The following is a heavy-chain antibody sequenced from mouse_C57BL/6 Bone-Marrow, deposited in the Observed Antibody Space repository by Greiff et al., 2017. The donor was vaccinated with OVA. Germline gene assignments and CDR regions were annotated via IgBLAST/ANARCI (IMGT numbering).Heavy chain of an antibody. CDR2: ISNGGGST. V-gene: IGHV5-12*01. D-gene: IGHD1-1*01. CDR1: GFTFSDYY. Sequence: EVMLVESGGGLVQPGGSLKLSCAASGFTFSDYYMYWVRQTPEKRLEWVAYISNGGGSTYYTDTVKGRFTLSRDNANNTLYLQMSRLKSEDTAMYFCARHDYGSSFSLDYWGQGTTLTVSS. CDR3: ARHDYGSSFSLDY. J-gene: IGHJ2*01.